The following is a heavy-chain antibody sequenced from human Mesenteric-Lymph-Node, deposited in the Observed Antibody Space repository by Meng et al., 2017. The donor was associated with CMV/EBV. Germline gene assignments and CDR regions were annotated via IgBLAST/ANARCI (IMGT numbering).Heavy chain of an antibody. CDR2: INPNSGGT. CDR1: GYTFTGYY. D-gene: IGHD1-26*01. CDR3: ARDSGVMTTTFDY. Sequence: QSPGYTFTGYYMHWVRQAPGQGLEWMGWINPNSGGTNYAQKFQGRVTMTRDTSISTAYMELSRLRSDDTAVYYCARDSGVMTTTFDYWGQGPLVTVSS. V-gene: IGHV1-2*02. J-gene: IGHJ4*02.